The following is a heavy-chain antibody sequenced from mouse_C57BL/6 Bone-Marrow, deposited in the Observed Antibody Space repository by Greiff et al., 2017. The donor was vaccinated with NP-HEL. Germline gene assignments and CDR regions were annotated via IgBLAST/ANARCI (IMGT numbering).Heavy chain of an antibody. CDR1: GYTFTDYY. Sequence: EVQLQQSGPELVKPGASVKISCKASGYTFTDYYMNWVKQSHGKSLEWIGDINPNNGGTSYNQKFKGKATLTVDKSSSTAYMELRSLTSEDSAVYYCARSRANYDYDGWFAYGGQGTLVTVSA. J-gene: IGHJ3*01. CDR3: ARSRANYDYDGWFAY. D-gene: IGHD2-4*01. CDR2: INPNNGGT. V-gene: IGHV1-26*01.